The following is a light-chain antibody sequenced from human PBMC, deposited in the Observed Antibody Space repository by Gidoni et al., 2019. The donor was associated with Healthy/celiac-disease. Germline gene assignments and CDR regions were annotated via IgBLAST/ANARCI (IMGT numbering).Light chain of an antibody. J-gene: IGKJ1*01. CDR3: QHYGSPRWT. V-gene: IGKV3-20*01. CDR2: GAS. Sequence: IVLTQSPGSLSLSPGERATLSCRASQRVSSSYLTWYQQKPGQAPRLLNYGASSRATGIPGRCSGSGSGTYSTLTSSRLDAEYVALYYCQHYGSPRWTFGQGTKVEIK. CDR1: QRVSSSY.